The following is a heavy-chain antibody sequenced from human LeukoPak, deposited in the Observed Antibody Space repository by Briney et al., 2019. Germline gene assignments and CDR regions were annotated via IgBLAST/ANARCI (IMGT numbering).Heavy chain of an antibody. V-gene: IGHV4-59*01. CDR2: IYYSGST. CDR3: ARVYYSNSYDYWYFDL. D-gene: IGHD6-13*01. J-gene: IGHJ2*01. CDR1: GGSIRSYY. Sequence: PSETLSLTCTVSGGSIRSYYWSWIRQPPGKGLEWIAYIYYSGSTNYNPSLKSRVTISVDTSKNQFSLRLSSVTAADTAVYYCARVYYSNSYDYWYFDLWGRGTLVTVSS.